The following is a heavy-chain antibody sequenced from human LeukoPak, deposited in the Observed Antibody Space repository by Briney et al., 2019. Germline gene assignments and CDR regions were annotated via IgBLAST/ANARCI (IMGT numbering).Heavy chain of an antibody. CDR2: INPNSGGT. CDR1: GYTFTGYY. D-gene: IGHD1-26*01. J-gene: IGHJ6*02. Sequence: ASVKVSCKASGYTFTGYYMHWVRQAPGQGLEWMGWINPNSGGTNYAQKFQGRVTMTRDTSISTAYMELSRLRSDDTAVYYCARDLVGATDYYYYGMDVWGQGTTITVSS. V-gene: IGHV1-2*02. CDR3: ARDLVGATDYYYYGMDV.